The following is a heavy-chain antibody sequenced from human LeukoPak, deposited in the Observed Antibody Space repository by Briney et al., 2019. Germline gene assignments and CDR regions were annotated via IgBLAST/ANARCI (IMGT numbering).Heavy chain of an antibody. CDR2: YISGSGST. Sequence: SETLSLTCTISGGSISSGGYYWSWIRLPAGKGLEWIGRIYISGSGSTNYNPSLKSRVTMSVDTSKNQFSLKLSSVTAADTAVYYCARDKRVAVAGTYIYYYYMDVWGNGTTVTISS. CDR1: GGSISSGGYY. D-gene: IGHD6-19*01. V-gene: IGHV4-61*02. CDR3: ARDKRVAVAGTYIYYYYMDV. J-gene: IGHJ6*03.